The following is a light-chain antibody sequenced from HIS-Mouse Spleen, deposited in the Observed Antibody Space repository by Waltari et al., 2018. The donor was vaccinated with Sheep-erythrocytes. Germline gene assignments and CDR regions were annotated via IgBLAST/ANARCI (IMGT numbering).Light chain of an antibody. Sequence: QSALTQPASVSGFPGPSITISCTGTSSAVGSYNLVSWYQQHPGKAPKLLIYEGSKRPSGVSNRFSGSKSGNTASLTISGLQAEDEADYYCCSYAGSSTPWVFGGGTKLTVL. J-gene: IGLJ3*02. CDR3: CSYAGSSTPWV. CDR2: EGS. V-gene: IGLV2-23*01. CDR1: SSAVGSYNL.